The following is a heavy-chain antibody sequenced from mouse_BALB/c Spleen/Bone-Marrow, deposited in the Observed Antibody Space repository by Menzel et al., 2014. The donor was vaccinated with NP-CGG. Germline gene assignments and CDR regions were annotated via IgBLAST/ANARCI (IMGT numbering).Heavy chain of an antibody. CDR3: ARKFYYFDY. V-gene: IGHV3-2*02. Sequence: VQLKESGPGLVKPSQSLSLTCTVTGYSITSDYAWNWIRQFPGNKLERMGSISYSGGTDYNPTLKSRFSITRDTSKNQFFLQLNSVTAEDTATYYCARKFYYFDYWGHGTTLTVSS. CDR2: ISYSGGT. J-gene: IGHJ2*01. CDR1: GYSITSDYA.